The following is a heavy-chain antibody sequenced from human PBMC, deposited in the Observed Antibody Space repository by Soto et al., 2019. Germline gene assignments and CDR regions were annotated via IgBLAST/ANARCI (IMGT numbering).Heavy chain of an antibody. CDR2: ISAYNGNT. CDR3: ARVYSVDSGATISHFDY. D-gene: IGHD5-12*01. CDR1: GYTFTSYG. V-gene: IGHV1-18*01. J-gene: IGHJ4*02. Sequence: ASVKVSCKASGYTFTSYGISWVRQAPGQGLEWMGWISAYNGNTNYAQKLQGRVTMTTDTSTSTAYMELRSLRSDDTAVYYCARVYSVDSGATISHFDYWGQGTLVTVSS.